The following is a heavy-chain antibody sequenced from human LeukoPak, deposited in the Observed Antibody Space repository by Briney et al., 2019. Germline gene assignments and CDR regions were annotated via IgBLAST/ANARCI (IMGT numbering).Heavy chain of an antibody. CDR3: ARDVYRIVVVPHYFDY. V-gene: IGHV3-7*01. J-gene: IGHJ4*02. Sequence: GGSLRLSCAAYGITFSSYGMTWVRQAPGQGREWMANIKEDGSGKYYVDSVRGRFTISRDNAKYSLYLHLNSLRAEDTAVYYCARDVYRIVVVPHYFDYWGQGTLVTVSS. CDR2: IKEDGSGK. D-gene: IGHD3-22*01. CDR1: GITFSSYG.